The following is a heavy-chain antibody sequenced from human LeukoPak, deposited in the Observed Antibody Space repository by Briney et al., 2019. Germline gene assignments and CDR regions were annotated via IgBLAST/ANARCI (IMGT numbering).Heavy chain of an antibody. V-gene: IGHV3-48*02. CDR2: ISSSSSTI. CDR1: GFTFSSQS. D-gene: IGHD6-13*01. Sequence: PGGSLRLSCAASGFTFSSQSMSWVRQAPGKGLEWVSHISSSSSTIYYADSVKGRFTISRDNAKNPLYLQMDSLRDEDTAMYYCASRHSSTWTFDYWGQGTLVTVSS. J-gene: IGHJ4*02. CDR3: ASRHSSTWTFDY.